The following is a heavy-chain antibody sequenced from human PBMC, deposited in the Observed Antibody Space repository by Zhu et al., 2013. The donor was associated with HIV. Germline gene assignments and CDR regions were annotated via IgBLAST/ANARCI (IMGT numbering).Heavy chain of an antibody. J-gene: IGHJ5*02. D-gene: IGHD1-7*01. CDR3: ATAPMTGTSGWFDP. CDR1: GYTLNELS. CDR2: FDPEDGET. V-gene: IGHV1-24*01. Sequence: QVQLVQSGAEVKKPGASVKVSCKVSGYTLNELSMHWVRQAPGKGLEWMGGFDPEDGETIYAQKFQGRVSMTEDTSTNIAYMELTSLRSEDTAVYYCATAPMTGTSGWFDPWGQGTLVTVSS.